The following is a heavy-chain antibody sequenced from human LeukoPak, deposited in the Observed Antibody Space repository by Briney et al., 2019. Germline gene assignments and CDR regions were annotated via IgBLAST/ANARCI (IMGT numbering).Heavy chain of an antibody. D-gene: IGHD3-16*01. CDR2: IYHSGST. CDR3: ASIMTTPYYMDV. J-gene: IGHJ6*03. V-gene: IGHV4-38-2*02. Sequence: PSETLSLTCTVSGYSISSGYYWGWIRQPPGKGLEWIGSIYHSGSTYYNPSLKSRVTISVDTSKNQFSLKLSSVTAADTAVYYCASIMTTPYYMDVWGKGTTVTVSS. CDR1: GYSISSGYY.